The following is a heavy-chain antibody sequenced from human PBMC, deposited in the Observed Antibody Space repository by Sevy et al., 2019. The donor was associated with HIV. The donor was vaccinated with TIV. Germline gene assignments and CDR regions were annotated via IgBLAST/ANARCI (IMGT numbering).Heavy chain of an antibody. V-gene: IGHV3-11*01. CDR3: ARDPFHFLRGCF. CDR1: GLALSDYY. D-gene: IGHD3-10*01. CDR2: ISGGGATI. J-gene: IGHJ4*02. Sequence: GGSLRLSCVASGLALSDYYMAWIRQAPGKGLEWVSYISGGGATIYYADSVKGRFTISRDNAKATLHLQMNSLRVDDTAVYFCARDPFHFLRGCFWGQGTQVTVSS.